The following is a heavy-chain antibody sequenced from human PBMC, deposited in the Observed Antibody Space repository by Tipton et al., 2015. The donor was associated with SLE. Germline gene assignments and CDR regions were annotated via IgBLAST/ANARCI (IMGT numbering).Heavy chain of an antibody. CDR3: ARVVPYGSHCSGGSCYSDAFDI. V-gene: IGHV4-59*08. Sequence: TLSLTCTVSGGSISSHYWSWIRQPPGKGLEWIGYIYYSGSTNYNPSLKSRVTISVDTSKNQFSLKLSSATAADTAVYYCARVVPYGSHCSGGSCYSDAFDIWGQGTMVTVSS. J-gene: IGHJ3*02. CDR2: IYYSGST. D-gene: IGHD2-15*01. CDR1: GGSISSHY.